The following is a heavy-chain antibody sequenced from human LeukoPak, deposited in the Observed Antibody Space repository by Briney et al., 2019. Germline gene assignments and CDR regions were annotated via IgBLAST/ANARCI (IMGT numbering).Heavy chain of an antibody. CDR3: AKDIYYDSRDSGYYDY. V-gene: IGHV3-43D*03. D-gene: IGHD3-22*01. Sequence: GGSLRLSCTVSGFTVSSISMSWVRQAPGKGLEWVSLISWDGGSTYYADSVKGRFTISRDNSKTSLYLQMNSLRAEDTALYYCAKDIYYDSRDSGYYDYWGQGTLVTVSS. CDR2: ISWDGGST. J-gene: IGHJ4*02. CDR1: GFTVSSIS.